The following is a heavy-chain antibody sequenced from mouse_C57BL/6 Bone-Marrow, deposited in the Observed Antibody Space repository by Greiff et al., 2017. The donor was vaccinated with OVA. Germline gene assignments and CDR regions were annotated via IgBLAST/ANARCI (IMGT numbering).Heavy chain of an antibody. CDR1: GYTFTSYW. CDR2: IHPSDSYT. V-gene: IGHV1-74*01. Sequence: VQLQQPGAELVKPGASVKVSCKASGYTFTSYWMHWVKQRPGQGLEWIGRIHPSDSYTNYNQKFKGKATLTVDKSSSTAYMQLSSLTSEDSAVYYCAIGKSSMGYFDVWGTGTTVTVSS. D-gene: IGHD2-1*01. CDR3: AIGKSSMGYFDV. J-gene: IGHJ1*03.